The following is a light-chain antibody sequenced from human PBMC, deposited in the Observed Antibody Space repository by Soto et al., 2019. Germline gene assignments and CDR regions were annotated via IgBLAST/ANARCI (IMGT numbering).Light chain of an antibody. V-gene: IGLV2-14*03. CDR2: RVI. CDR1: GSDIGAYNY. Sequence: QSALTQPPSASGSPGQSVTISCTGTGSDIGAYNYVSWYQQLPGKAPTLIIYRVINRPSGISDRFSGSKSGNSASLSISGLQPEDEASYFCGSYTSATTWVFGGGTKLTVL. J-gene: IGLJ3*02. CDR3: GSYTSATTWV.